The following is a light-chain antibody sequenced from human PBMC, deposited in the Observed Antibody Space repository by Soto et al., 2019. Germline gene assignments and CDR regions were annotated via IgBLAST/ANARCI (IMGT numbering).Light chain of an antibody. Sequence: ELVLSSSPGTLSLSPGESPTLSCRASQSVSKNYLAWYQQKPGQAHRLLIYGASNRATGIPDRFSGSGSGTDFTLTISRLEPEDFAVYYCQQYGSSPWTVGQGSKVDIK. CDR2: GAS. CDR3: QQYGSSPWT. V-gene: IGKV3-20*01. J-gene: IGKJ1*01. CDR1: QSVSKNY.